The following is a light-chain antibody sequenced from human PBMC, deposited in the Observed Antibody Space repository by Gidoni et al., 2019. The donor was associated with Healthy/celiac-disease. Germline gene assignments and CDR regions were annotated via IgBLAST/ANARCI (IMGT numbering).Light chain of an antibody. J-gene: IGLJ3*02. CDR2: LNSDGSP. CDR1: SGHSSYA. CDR3: QTWGTGIHWV. V-gene: IGLV4-69*01. Sequence: QLVLTQSPSASASLGASVKLTCTLSSGHSSYAIAWHQQQPEKGPRYLMKLNSDGSPSKGDWIPDRFSGSSSGAERYLTISSLQSEDEADYYCQTWGTGIHWVFGGGTKLTVL.